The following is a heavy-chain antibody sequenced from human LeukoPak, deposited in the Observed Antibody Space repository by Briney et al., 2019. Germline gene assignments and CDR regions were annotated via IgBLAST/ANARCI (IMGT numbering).Heavy chain of an antibody. CDR2: ISYDGSNK. V-gene: IGHV3-30*18. Sequence: GRSLRLSCAASGFTFSNYGMHWVRQAPGKGLEWVALISYDGSNKYYADSVKGRYTISRDNSKNTLSLQMNSLRAEDTAVYYCAKLPFYCSTTSCYAFDYWGQGTLVTVSS. CDR3: AKLPFYCSTTSCYAFDY. D-gene: IGHD2-2*01. CDR1: GFTFSNYG. J-gene: IGHJ4*02.